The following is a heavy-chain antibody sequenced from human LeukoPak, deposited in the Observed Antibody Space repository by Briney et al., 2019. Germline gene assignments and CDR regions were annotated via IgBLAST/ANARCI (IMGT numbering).Heavy chain of an antibody. CDR3: ARGYYGSGSHCCHMDV. CDR1: VGSFSGYY. Sequence: SETLSLTCAVYVGSFSGYYWSWIRQPPGKGLEWIGEINHSGSTNYNSSLRSRVTISVDTSKNQFSLKLTSVTAADTAVYYCARGYYGSGSHCCHMDVWGKGTTITVS. J-gene: IGHJ6*03. D-gene: IGHD3-10*01. CDR2: INHSGST. V-gene: IGHV4-34*01.